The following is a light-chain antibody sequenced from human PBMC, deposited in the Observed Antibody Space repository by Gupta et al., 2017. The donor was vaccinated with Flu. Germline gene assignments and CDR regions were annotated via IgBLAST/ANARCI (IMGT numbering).Light chain of an antibody. V-gene: IGKV1-5*03. J-gene: IGKJ2*03. CDR3: QQYRRFSVHG. Sequence: STLSASVGDRVTITCRASQIISPWLAWHQQKPGKAPKLLIYKASNLDNGAPSRFNGSGYGTKFTLTITMRHPDDSAPYYCQQYRRFSVHGFGQGTKLEIK. CDR2: KAS. CDR1: QIISPW.